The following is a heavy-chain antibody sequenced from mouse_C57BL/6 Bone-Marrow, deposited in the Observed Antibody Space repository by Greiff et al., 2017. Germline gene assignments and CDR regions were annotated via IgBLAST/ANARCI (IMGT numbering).Heavy chain of an antibody. J-gene: IGHJ4*01. CDR1: GFTFTSYG. CDR3: ARHYDYYAMDY. CDR2: ISTGGSYT. Sequence: EVQLVESGGDLVKPGGSLKLSCAASGFTFTSYGMSWVRQTPDKRLEWLGTISTGGSYTYYPASVKGRFTITRDNAKNTQYLQMSSLKSEETAMYCCARHYDYYAMDYWGQGTSVTVSS. V-gene: IGHV5-6*01.